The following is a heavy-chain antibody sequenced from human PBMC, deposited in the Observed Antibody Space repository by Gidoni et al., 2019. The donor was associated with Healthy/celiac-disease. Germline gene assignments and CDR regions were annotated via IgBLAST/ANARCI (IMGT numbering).Heavy chain of an antibody. CDR1: GGSISSSNW. D-gene: IGHD2-2*01. V-gene: IGHV4-4*02. CDR2: IYHSGST. Sequence: QVQLQESGTGLVKPSGTLSLTCAVSGGSISSSNWWSGVRQPPGKGLEWIVAIYHSGSTNYNPSLKSRLTISVDKSKNQFSLKLSSVTAADTAVYYCARVVPAAMYAFDSWGQGTMVTVSS. CDR3: ARVVPAAMYAFDS. J-gene: IGHJ3*02.